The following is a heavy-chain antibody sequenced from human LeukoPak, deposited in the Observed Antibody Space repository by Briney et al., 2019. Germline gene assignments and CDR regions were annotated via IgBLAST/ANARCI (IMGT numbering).Heavy chain of an antibody. CDR3: AEDPILTGFYNDGR. CDR2: ISYDVSKT. J-gene: IGHJ4*02. V-gene: IGHV3-30*04. D-gene: IGHD3-9*01. Sequence: GGSLRLSCAASGFTFSTYAMHWVRQAPGKGLEWVAVISYDVSKTYYADSVKGRFTISRDNAKNSLYLQMNTLRAEDTARYFCAEDPILTGFYNDGRWGQGTLVIVSS. CDR1: GFTFSTYA.